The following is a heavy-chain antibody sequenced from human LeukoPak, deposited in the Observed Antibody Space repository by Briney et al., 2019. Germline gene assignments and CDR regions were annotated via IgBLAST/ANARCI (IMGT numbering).Heavy chain of an antibody. V-gene: IGHV1-69*04. J-gene: IGHJ5*02. CDR3: ARAPPTYYYGSGSYYSANWFDP. Sequence: ASVTVSCTASGGTFSSYAISWVRQAPGPGLEWMGRIIPNLGIANYAQKYQGRVMITADTSTSTAYMEQSSLRSEDTAVYYCARAPPTYYYGSGSYYSANWFDPWGQGTLVTVSS. CDR2: IIPNLGIA. CDR1: GGTFSSYA. D-gene: IGHD3-10*01.